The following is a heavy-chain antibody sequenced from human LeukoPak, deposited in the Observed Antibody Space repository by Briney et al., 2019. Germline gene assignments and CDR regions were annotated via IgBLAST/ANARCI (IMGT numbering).Heavy chain of an antibody. CDR1: GGSISSYY. D-gene: IGHD2-2*01. J-gene: IGHJ6*03. Sequence: SETLSLTCTVSGGSISSYYWSWIRQPAGKGLEWIGRIYTSGSTNYNPPLKSRVTMSVDTSKNQFSLKLSSVTAADTAVYYCAGPSGIVVVPAAIRKNYYYMDVWGKGTTVTVSS. V-gene: IGHV4-4*07. CDR2: IYTSGST. CDR3: AGPSGIVVVPAAIRKNYYYMDV.